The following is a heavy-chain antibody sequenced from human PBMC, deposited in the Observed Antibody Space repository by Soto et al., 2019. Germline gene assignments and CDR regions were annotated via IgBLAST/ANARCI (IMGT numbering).Heavy chain of an antibody. CDR1: GFTFSNYG. D-gene: IGHD2-21*01. V-gene: IGHV3-23*01. CDR3: AKGGWCDY. J-gene: IGHJ4*02. Sequence: PGGSLRLSCAASGFTFSNYGMTWVRQAPGKGLEWVSTIGISGGSTYYADSVKGRFTISRDNSKNTLYLQMNSLRAEDTAVYYCAKGGWCDYLGQGTLVTVSS. CDR2: IGISGGST.